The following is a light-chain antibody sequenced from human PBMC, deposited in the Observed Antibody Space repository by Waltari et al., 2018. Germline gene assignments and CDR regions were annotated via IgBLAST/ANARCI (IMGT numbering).Light chain of an antibody. J-gene: IGKJ5*01. Sequence: PGETATLSCRASQNVDNNYVAWYQQKPGQPPKLLIYGASGRGSGIPDRFSGSGSGTDFTLTISRLEPEDFVVYHCQQYGTLPVTFGQGTRLEIK. V-gene: IGKV3-20*01. CDR3: QQYGTLPVT. CDR2: GAS. CDR1: QNVDNNY.